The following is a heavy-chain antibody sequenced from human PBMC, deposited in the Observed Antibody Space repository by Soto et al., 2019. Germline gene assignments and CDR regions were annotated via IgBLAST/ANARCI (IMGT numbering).Heavy chain of an antibody. CDR2: ISSSSSYI. V-gene: IGHV3-21*03. J-gene: IGHJ5*02. CDR3: ARVDCRSTSCFLP. CDR1: GFTFSRYR. Sequence: VQLVASGGGLVKPGGSLRLSCAASGFTFSRYRMNWVRQAPGKGLEWVASISSSSSYIYYAESVKGRFTISRDNAKNSLYLQMNRLRVEDTAVYYCARVDCRSTSCFLPWGQGTLVSVSS. D-gene: IGHD2-2*01.